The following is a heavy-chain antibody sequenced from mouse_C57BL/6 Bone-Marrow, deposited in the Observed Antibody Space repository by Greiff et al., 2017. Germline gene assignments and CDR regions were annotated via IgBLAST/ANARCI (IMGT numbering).Heavy chain of an antibody. V-gene: IGHV1-7*01. J-gene: IGHJ2*01. D-gene: IGHD1-1*01. Sequence: VQLQQSGAELAKPGASVKLSCKASGYTFTSYWMHWVKQRPGQGLEWIGYINPSSGYTKYNQKFKDKATLTADKSSSTAYMQLSSLTYEDSAVYYCANYTVVATRYFDYCGQGAPLTVSS. CDR1: GYTFTSYW. CDR3: ANYTVVATRYFDY. CDR2: INPSSGYT.